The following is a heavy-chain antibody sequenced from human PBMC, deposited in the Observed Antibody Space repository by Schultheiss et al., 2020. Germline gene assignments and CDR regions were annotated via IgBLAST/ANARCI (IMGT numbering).Heavy chain of an antibody. Sequence: SETLSLTCAVYGGSFSGYYWSWIRQPPGKGREWIGEINQSGSTNYNPSLKSRVTISVDTSKNQFSLKLSSVTAADTDVYYCARDRSGYNWGQGTLVTVSS. CDR2: INQSGST. CDR3: ARDRSGYN. CDR1: GGSFSGYY. J-gene: IGHJ4*02. D-gene: IGHD3-22*01. V-gene: IGHV4-34*01.